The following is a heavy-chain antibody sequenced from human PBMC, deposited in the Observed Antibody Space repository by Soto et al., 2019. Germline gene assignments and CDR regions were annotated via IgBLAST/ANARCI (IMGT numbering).Heavy chain of an antibody. CDR1: GGSISSGDYY. Sequence: PSATLSLTCTVSGGSISSGDYYWSWIRQPPGKGLEWIGYIYYSGSTYYNPSLKSRVTISVDTSKNQFSLKLSSVTAADTAVYYCAREHYDILTGYYDNWFDPWGQGTLVTVSS. V-gene: IGHV4-30-4*01. D-gene: IGHD3-9*01. J-gene: IGHJ5*02. CDR2: IYYSGST. CDR3: AREHYDILTGYYDNWFDP.